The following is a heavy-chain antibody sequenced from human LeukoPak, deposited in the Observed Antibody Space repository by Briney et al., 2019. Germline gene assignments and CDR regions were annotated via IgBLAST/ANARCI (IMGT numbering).Heavy chain of an antibody. J-gene: IGHJ4*02. CDR1: GFTFSSYW. V-gene: IGHV3-15*01. CDR3: TRHRRSGYGSYYSDY. Sequence: PGGSLRLSCAASGFTFSSYWMSWVRQAPGMGLEWVGRIKSDADGGTTDYAAPVKGRFTISRDDSRSTLYLQLNSLKTEDTAVYYCTRHRRSGYGSYYSDYWGQGTLVTVSS. CDR2: IKSDADGGTT. D-gene: IGHD1-26*01.